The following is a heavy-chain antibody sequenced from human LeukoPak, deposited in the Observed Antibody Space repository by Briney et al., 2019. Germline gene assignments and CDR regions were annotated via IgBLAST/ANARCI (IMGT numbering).Heavy chain of an antibody. J-gene: IGHJ6*04. V-gene: IGHV4-34*01. Sequence: SETLSLTCGVSGGSFSSHYWTWIRQPPGKGLEWIGEINPRGGTNYNPSLESRVTVSADTSRNQLSLSLTSVTAADSAVYFCARGLRQGSAWSWGPKEKSYQYMDVWAQGPRSSSPQ. CDR2: INPRGGT. CDR1: GGSFSSHY. D-gene: IGHD6-19*01. CDR3: ARGLRQGSAWSWGPKEKSYQYMDV.